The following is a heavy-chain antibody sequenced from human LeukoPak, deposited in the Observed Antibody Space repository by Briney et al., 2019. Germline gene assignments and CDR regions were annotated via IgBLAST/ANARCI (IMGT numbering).Heavy chain of an antibody. Sequence: GGSLRLSCAASGFTFSSYAMSWVRQAPGKGLEWVSAISGRGGSTYYADSVKGRFTISRDNSKNTLYLQMNSLRAEDTAVYYCAKGDYHAGFFGVVIIWGVDYWGQGTLVTVSS. V-gene: IGHV3-23*01. J-gene: IGHJ4*02. CDR1: GFTFSSYA. D-gene: IGHD3-3*01. CDR2: ISGRGGST. CDR3: AKGDYHAGFFGVVIIWGVDY.